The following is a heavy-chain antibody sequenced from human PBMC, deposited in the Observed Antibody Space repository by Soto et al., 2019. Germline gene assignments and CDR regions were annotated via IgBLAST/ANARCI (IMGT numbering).Heavy chain of an antibody. CDR1: GITVSTNY. CDR2: IYSDGKT. Sequence: EVQLVETGGGLIQPGGSLRLSCAASGITVSTNYMSWVRQAPGKGLEWVSVIYSDGKTFYADSVKGRFTISRDNSQNPVSLQRDSRGADDTAVYYCGGDGGGGYYDSSGYMAVWGQGTLVTVSS. J-gene: IGHJ4*02. V-gene: IGHV3-53*02. D-gene: IGHD3-22*01. CDR3: GGDGGGGYYDSSGYMAV.